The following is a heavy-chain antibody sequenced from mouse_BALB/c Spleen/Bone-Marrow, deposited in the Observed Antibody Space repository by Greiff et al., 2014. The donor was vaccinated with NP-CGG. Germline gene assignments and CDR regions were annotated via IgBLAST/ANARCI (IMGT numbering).Heavy chain of an antibody. Sequence: VQLQQSGTVLARPGASVKMSCKASGYSFTSYWMHWVKQRPGQGLEWIGATYPGNSDTSYNQKFKGKAKLTAVTSASTAYMELSSLTNEDSAVYYCTKEWYYGFDYWGQGTTLTVSS. V-gene: IGHV1-5*01. J-gene: IGHJ2*01. CDR2: TYPGNSDT. CDR1: GYSFTSYW. CDR3: TKEWYYGFDY. D-gene: IGHD1-1*01.